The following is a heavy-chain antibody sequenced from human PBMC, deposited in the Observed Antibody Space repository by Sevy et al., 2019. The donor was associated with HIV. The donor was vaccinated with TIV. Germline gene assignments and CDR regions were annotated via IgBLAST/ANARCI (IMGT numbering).Heavy chain of an antibody. D-gene: IGHD2-8*01. CDR3: TRDMYGIDY. CDR1: GFTFTNYW. J-gene: IGHJ4*02. CDR2: VDNDGSGT. Sequence: GGSLRLSCAASGFTFTNYWMHWVRQAPGKGLVWVSRVDNDGSGTNYADSVKGRFTISRDNAKNTVYLQMNSLRAEDTAVYYCTRDMYGIDYWAQGTLVTVSS. V-gene: IGHV3-74*01.